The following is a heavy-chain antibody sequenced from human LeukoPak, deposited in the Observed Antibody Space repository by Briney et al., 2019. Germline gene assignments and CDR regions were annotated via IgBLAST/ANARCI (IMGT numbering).Heavy chain of an antibody. CDR2: INHSGST. D-gene: IGHD3-10*01. J-gene: IGHJ4*02. Sequence: PSETLSLTCTVSGGSVSSGSFYWSWIRQPPGKGLEWIGEINHSGSTNYNPSLKSRVTISVDTSKNQFSLKLSSVTAADTAVYYCARAVLLWFGELPYFDYWGQGTLVTVSS. CDR3: ARAVLLWFGELPYFDY. CDR1: GGSVSSGSFY. V-gene: IGHV4-39*07.